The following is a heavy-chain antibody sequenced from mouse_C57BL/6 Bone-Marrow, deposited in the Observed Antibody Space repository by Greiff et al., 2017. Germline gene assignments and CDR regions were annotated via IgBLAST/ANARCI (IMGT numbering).Heavy chain of an antibody. J-gene: IGHJ1*03. CDR2: IYPGSGRT. CDR1: GYTFTSYW. CDR3: AIPYYSNYWYFDV. V-gene: IGHV1-55*01. D-gene: IGHD2-5*01. Sequence: QVQLQQPGAELVKPGASVKMSCKASGYTFTSYWITWVKQRPGQGLEWIGDIYPGSGRTNYNEKFKSKATLTVVTSSSTAYMQLSRLTSEDSAVYYCAIPYYSNYWYFDVWGTGTTVTVSS.